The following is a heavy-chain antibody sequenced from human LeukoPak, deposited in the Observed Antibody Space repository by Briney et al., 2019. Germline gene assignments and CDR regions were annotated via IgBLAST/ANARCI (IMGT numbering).Heavy chain of an antibody. CDR1: GGSISSYY. CDR2: IYYSGST. CDR3: ARHTAMAHFDY. V-gene: IGHV4-59*01. D-gene: IGHD5-18*01. Sequence: SETLSLTCTVSGGSISSYYWSWIRRPPGKGLEWIGYIYYSGSTNYNPSLKSRVTISVDTSKNQFSLKLSSVTAADTAVYYCARHTAMAHFDYWGQGTLVTVSS. J-gene: IGHJ4*02.